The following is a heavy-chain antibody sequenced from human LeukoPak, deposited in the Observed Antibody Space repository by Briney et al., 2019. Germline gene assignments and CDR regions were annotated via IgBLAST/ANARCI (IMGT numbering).Heavy chain of an antibody. J-gene: IGHJ6*02. CDR1: GYTFTSYY. CDR2: INPSGGST. CDR3: ARSEGDRKYYYYYYGMDV. V-gene: IGHV1-46*01. D-gene: IGHD3-16*01. Sequence: ASVKVSCKASGYTFTSYYTHWVRQAPGQGLEWMGIINPSGGSTSYAQKFQGRVTMTRDTSTSTVHMELSSLRSEDTAVYYCARSEGDRKYYYYYYGMDVWGQGTTVTVSS.